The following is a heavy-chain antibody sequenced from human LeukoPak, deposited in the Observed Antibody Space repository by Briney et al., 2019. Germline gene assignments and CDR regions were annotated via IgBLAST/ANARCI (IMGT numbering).Heavy chain of an antibody. V-gene: IGHV3-11*05. CDR3: ARDYDILTGYFRGGFDY. Sequence: PGGSLRLSCAASGFTFSDYYMSWIRQAPGKGLEWISYITSSSSDTNYADSVKARFTISRDNAKKSLYLQMNSLRAEDTAVYYCARDYDILTGYFRGGFDYWGQGTLVTVSS. CDR1: GFTFSDYY. CDR2: ITSSSSDT. D-gene: IGHD3-9*01. J-gene: IGHJ4*02.